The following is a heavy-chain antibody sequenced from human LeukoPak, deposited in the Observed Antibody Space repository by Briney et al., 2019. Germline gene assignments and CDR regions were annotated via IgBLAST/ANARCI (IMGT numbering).Heavy chain of an antibody. CDR1: GFTFSDYY. CDR3: TRDAALVPGKNF. V-gene: IGHV3-11*04. Sequence: PGGSLRLSCAASGFTFSDYYMSWIRQAPGKGLEWVSYISYSGSTLYYADSVKGRFTMSRDNAKNSVYLQMNSLRAEDTAFYYCTRDAALVPGKNFWGQGTLVSVSP. J-gene: IGHJ4*02. CDR2: ISYSGSTL. D-gene: IGHD6-19*01.